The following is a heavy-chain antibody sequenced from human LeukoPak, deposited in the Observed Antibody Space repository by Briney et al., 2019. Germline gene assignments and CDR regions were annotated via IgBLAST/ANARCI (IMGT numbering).Heavy chain of an antibody. CDR3: ARYIWGSYPTFEDY. CDR1: GGSISSYY. CDR2: ISYSGST. V-gene: IGHV4-59*01. Sequence: SETLSLTCTVSGGSISSYYWSWIRLPPGKGLEWIGYISYSGSTNYNPSLKSRVTISVDTSKNQLSLKLNSVTAADTAVYYCARYIWGSYPTFEDYWGQGSLVTVSS. J-gene: IGHJ4*02. D-gene: IGHD3-16*02.